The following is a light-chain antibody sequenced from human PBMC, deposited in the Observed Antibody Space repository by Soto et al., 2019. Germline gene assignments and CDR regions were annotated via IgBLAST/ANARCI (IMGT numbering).Light chain of an antibody. CDR3: QQTYSTPLT. CDR1: HSIRSY. CDR2: DAS. J-gene: IGKJ4*01. Sequence: DIQITQSPSSLSASAGPIVTITCRASHSIRSYLNWYQQKPGKAPKLLIYDASSLQSGVPPRFSGSGSGTDFTLSINSLQPEDFATYYCQQTYSTPLTFGGGTKVDIK. V-gene: IGKV1-39*01.